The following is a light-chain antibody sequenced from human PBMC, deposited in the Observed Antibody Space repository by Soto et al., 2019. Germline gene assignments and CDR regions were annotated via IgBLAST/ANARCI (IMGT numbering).Light chain of an antibody. CDR1: QSVSSRR. V-gene: IGKV3-20*01. CDR2: GAS. Sequence: EIVLTQSPGTLSLSPWERATLSCRASQSVSSRRLAWYQQKPGQAPTFLIYGASTRPTGIPDRFSGSGSGTDFNLNISRLEPEDFAVYYCQQYGSSLTLGQGTRLEIK. J-gene: IGKJ5*01. CDR3: QQYGSSLT.